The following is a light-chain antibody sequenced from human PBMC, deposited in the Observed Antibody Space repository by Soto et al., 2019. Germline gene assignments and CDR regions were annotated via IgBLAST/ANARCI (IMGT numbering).Light chain of an antibody. J-gene: IGKJ5*01. CDR3: HQYGSSPPVT. Sequence: ENVLTQSPGTLSLSPGETATLSCRASQSVSSSYLAWYQQKPGQAPRLLIYGASSRATGIPDRFSGSGSGTDFTLTISRLEPEDFAMYYCHQYGSSPPVTFGQGTRLEI. V-gene: IGKV3-20*01. CDR2: GAS. CDR1: QSVSSSY.